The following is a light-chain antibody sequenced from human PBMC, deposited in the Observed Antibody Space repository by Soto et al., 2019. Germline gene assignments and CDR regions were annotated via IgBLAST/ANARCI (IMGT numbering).Light chain of an antibody. CDR1: QNLLHSNGYNY. J-gene: IGKJ2*01. Sequence: DIVMTQSPLSLPVTPGEPASISCRSSQNLLHSNGYNYLDWYLQKPGQSPQLLIYLGSNRASGVPDRFSGSGSGTDFTLKISRVEAEDVGVYYCMQALQTPSYTFGQGTKVDIK. V-gene: IGKV2-28*01. CDR3: MQALQTPSYT. CDR2: LGS.